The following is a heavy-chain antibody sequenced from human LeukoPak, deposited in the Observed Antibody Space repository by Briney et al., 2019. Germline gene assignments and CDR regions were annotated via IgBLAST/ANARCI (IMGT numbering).Heavy chain of an antibody. CDR2: IYYSGST. CDR1: GGSISSGGYY. J-gene: IGHJ4*02. D-gene: IGHD5/OR15-5a*01. Sequence: PSETLSLTCAVSGGSISSGGYYWSWIRQHPGKGLEWIGYIYYSGSTYYNPSLKSRVTISVDTSKNQFSLKLSSVTAADTAVYYCARYSVYPYYYFDYWGQGTLVTVSS. CDR3: ARYSVYPYYYFDY. V-gene: IGHV4-31*11.